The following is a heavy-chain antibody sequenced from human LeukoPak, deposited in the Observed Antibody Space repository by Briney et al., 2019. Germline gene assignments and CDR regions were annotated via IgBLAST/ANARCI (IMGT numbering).Heavy chain of an antibody. D-gene: IGHD1-14*01. CDR1: GGSISSYY. Sequence: PSETLSLTCTVSGGSISSYYWSWIRQPPGKGLEWIGYIYYSGSTNYNPSLKSRVTISVDTSKNQFSLKLSSVTAADTAVYYCGGGYKSKWARILDYWGQGTLVTVSS. J-gene: IGHJ4*02. CDR3: GGGYKSKWARILDY. CDR2: IYYSGST. V-gene: IGHV4-59*01.